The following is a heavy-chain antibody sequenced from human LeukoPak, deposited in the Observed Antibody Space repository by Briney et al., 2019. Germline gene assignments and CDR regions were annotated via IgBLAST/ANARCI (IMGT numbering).Heavy chain of an antibody. CDR2: IWYDGSNK. V-gene: IGHV3-33*01. CDR1: GFTFSSYG. D-gene: IGHD2-8*01. Sequence: GRSLRLSCAASGFTFSSYGMHWVRQAPGKGLEWVAVIWYDGSNKYYADSVKGRFTISRDNSKNTLYLQMNSLRAEDTAVYYCARGMRSVDWFDPWGQGTLVTVSS. CDR3: ARGMRSVDWFDP. J-gene: IGHJ5*02.